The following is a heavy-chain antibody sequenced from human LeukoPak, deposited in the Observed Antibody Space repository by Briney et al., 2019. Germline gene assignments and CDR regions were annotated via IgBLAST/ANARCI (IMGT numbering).Heavy chain of an antibody. CDR3: ARGEYNWNYKYWFDP. Sequence: GGSLRLSCAASGFTFSSYSMNWVRQAPGKGLEWVSSISSSSSYIYYADSVKGRFTISRDNAKNSLYLQMNSLRAEDTAVYYCARGEYNWNYKYWFDPWGQGTLVTVSS. D-gene: IGHD1-7*01. J-gene: IGHJ5*02. CDR2: ISSSSSYI. CDR1: GFTFSSYS. V-gene: IGHV3-21*01.